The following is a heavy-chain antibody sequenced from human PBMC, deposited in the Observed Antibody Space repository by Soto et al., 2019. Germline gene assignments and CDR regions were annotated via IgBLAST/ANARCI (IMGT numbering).Heavy chain of an antibody. CDR2: IYHSGNA. V-gene: IGHV4-31*03. D-gene: IGHD2-21*02. CDR1: GDSIRSGNFY. J-gene: IGHJ4*02. CDR3: ARVGVQSDVHY. Sequence: QVQLQESGPGLVEPSETLSLTCTVSGDSIRSGNFYWGWIRQHPGKGLEWIGFIYHSGNAYYNPSLESRLTISIDTTRDQFSLKLTSLTAADTATYFCARVGVQSDVHYWVQGILVTVSS.